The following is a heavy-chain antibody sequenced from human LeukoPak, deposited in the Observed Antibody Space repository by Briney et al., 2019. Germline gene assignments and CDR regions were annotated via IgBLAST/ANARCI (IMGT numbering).Heavy chain of an antibody. J-gene: IGHJ4*02. Sequence: LETLSHTPTDSRDSIISSSYYWGWIRQPPGKGPEWIGSIYYSGSTYYNPSLKSRVTISVDTSKNQFSLKLSSVTAADTAVYYCARQNYYGSGDHYWGQGTLVTVSS. CDR1: RDSIISSSYY. D-gene: IGHD3-10*01. V-gene: IGHV4-39*01. CDR3: ARQNYYGSGDHY. CDR2: IYYSGST.